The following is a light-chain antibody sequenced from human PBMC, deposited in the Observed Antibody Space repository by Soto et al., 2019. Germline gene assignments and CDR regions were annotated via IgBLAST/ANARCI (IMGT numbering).Light chain of an antibody. CDR1: SNDVGGYDY. Sequence: QSALTQPASVSGSPGQSITISCTGTSNDVGGYDYVSWYQHYPGKAPKLMIYDVIHRPSGVSPRFSGSKSGNTASLTISGLQAEDEADYFCTSYASSSTYVFGTGTKVTVL. V-gene: IGLV2-14*03. CDR3: TSYASSSTYV. J-gene: IGLJ1*01. CDR2: DVI.